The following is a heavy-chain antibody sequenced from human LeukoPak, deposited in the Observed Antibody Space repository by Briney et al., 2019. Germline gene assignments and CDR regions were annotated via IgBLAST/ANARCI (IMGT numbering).Heavy chain of an antibody. Sequence: GSLRLSCAASGFTFSSYAMSWVRQAPGKGLEWVSAISGSGGSTYYADSVKGRFTISRDNSKNTLYLQMNSLRAEDTAVYYCAKGSGSYSFRWYFDLWGRGTLVTVSS. V-gene: IGHV3-23*01. CDR3: AKGSGSYSFRWYFDL. CDR2: ISGSGGST. D-gene: IGHD1-26*01. CDR1: GFTFSSYA. J-gene: IGHJ2*01.